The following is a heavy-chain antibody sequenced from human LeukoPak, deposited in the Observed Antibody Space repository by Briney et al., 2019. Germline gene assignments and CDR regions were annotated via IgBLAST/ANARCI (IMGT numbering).Heavy chain of an antibody. J-gene: IGHJ4*02. CDR1: GFTFSSHA. CDR2: ISFDGSAK. Sequence: GGSLRLSCAASGFTFSSHAIHWVRQAPGTGLECMAVISFDGSAKYYADSVKGRFTISRDNSKNILDLQMNSLRPEDTAVYYCARDLGSSWSLDFWGQGTLVTVSS. CDR3: ARDLGSSWSLDF. V-gene: IGHV3-30-3*01. D-gene: IGHD6-13*01.